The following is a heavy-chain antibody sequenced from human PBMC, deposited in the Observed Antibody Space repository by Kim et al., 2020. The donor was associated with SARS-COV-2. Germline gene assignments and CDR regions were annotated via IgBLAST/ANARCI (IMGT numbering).Heavy chain of an antibody. J-gene: IGHJ6*02. CDR1: GYTFTSYY. D-gene: IGHD2-15*01. V-gene: IGHV1-46*01. CDR3: ARDVRDIVVVVAALRMDV. Sequence: ASVKVSCKASGYTFTSYYMHWVRQAPGQGLEWMGIINPSGGSTSYAQKFQGRVTMTRDTSTSTVYMELSSLRSEDTAVYYCARDVRDIVVVVAALRMDVWGQGTTVTVSS. CDR2: INPSGGST.